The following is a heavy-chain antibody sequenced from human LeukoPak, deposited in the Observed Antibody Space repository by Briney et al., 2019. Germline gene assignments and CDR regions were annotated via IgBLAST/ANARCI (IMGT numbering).Heavy chain of an antibody. CDR3: ARYCSGGRCYSGLDP. J-gene: IGHJ5*02. Sequence: GGSLRLSCAVSGFTVGSYYMSWVRQAPGKGLEWVSAITDSTYFADSVKGRFTISRDSSKNTVYLQMNSLRAEDTAVYYCARYCSGGRCYSGLDPWGQGALVTVSS. V-gene: IGHV3-53*01. CDR2: ITDST. CDR1: GFTVGSYY. D-gene: IGHD2-15*01.